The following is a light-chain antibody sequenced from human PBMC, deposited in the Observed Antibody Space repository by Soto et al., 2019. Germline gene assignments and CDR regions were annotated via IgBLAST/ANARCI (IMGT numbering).Light chain of an antibody. CDR2: GAS. Sequence: EIVMMQSPATLSVSPGERVTLSCRASQSVSSNLAWYQQKSGQAPRLLIYGASTRATGIPARFSGSGSGTQFTLTISSLQSEDFAIYYYQQYNNWPPVTFGQGTRLEIK. J-gene: IGKJ5*01. CDR1: QSVSSN. V-gene: IGKV3-15*01. CDR3: QQYNNWPPVT.